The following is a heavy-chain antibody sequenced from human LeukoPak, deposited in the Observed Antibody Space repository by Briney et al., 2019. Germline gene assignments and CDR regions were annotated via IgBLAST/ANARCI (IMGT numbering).Heavy chain of an antibody. J-gene: IGHJ4*02. Sequence: SETLSLTCTVSGGSISSYYWSWIRQPAGKGLEWIGRLYTSGSTNYNPSLKSRVTMSVDTSKNQLSLKLTSVTAADTAIYYCARVPTTWGDDCYEDYWGQGTLVTVSS. CDR1: GGSISSYY. CDR3: ARVPTTWGDDCYEDY. CDR2: LYTSGST. V-gene: IGHV4-4*07. D-gene: IGHD2-21*02.